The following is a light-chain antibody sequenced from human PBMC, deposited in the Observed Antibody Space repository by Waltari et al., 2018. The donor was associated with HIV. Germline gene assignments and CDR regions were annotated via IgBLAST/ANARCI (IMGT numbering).Light chain of an antibody. CDR2: GAS. V-gene: IGKV1-27*01. CDR3: QKYNRVPRT. J-gene: IGKJ1*01. Sequence: DIQMTQSPSSLSAAVGDRVTITCRASEDISNFLAWSQQKPGKVPNLLIYGASTLQSVVPSRFSGGGSGADYTLTITSLQPEDVATYYCQKYNRVPRTFGQGTKVESK. CDR1: EDISNF.